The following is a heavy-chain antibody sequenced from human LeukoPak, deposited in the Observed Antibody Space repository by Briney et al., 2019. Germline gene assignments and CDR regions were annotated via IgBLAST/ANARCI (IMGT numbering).Heavy chain of an antibody. CDR1: GDSISSGDYY. Sequence: SETLSLTCTVSGDSISSGDYYWSWIRQPPGTGLEWIGYIFYSGSTYYNPSLKSRVTISIDTSKNQFSLKLSSVTAADTAVYYCARDVRQFNWFDPWGQGTLVTVSS. CDR2: IFYSGST. D-gene: IGHD5-24*01. J-gene: IGHJ5*02. CDR3: ARDVRQFNWFDP. V-gene: IGHV4-30-4*01.